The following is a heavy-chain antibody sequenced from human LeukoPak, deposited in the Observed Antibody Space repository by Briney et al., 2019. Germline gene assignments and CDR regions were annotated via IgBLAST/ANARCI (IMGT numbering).Heavy chain of an antibody. J-gene: IGHJ4*02. CDR3: AKGTSSSCYSAPNY. Sequence: PGGSLRLSCAASGFTFSSYAMHWVRQAPGKGLEWVSAISGSGGSTYYADSVKGRFTISRDNSKNTLSLQLNSLRAEDTAVYYCAKGTSSSCYSAPNYWGQGTLVTVSS. CDR2: ISGSGGST. D-gene: IGHD2-15*01. V-gene: IGHV3-23*01. CDR1: GFTFSSYA.